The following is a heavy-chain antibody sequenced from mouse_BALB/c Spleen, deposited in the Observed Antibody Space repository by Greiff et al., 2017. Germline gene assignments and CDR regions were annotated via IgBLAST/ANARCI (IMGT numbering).Heavy chain of an antibody. CDR2: IDPANGNT. CDR1: GFNIKDTY. D-gene: IGHD4-1*01. V-gene: IGHV14-3*02. CDR3: ASWDYYAMDY. Sequence: EVQRVESGAELVKPGASVKLSCTASGFNIKDTYMHWVKQRPEQGLEWIGRIDPANGNTKYDPKFQGKATITADTSSNTAYLQLSSLTSEDTAVYYCASWDYYAMDYWGQGTSVTVSS. J-gene: IGHJ4*01.